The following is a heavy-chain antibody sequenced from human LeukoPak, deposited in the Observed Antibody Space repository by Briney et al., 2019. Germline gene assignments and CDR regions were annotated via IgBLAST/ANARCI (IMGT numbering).Heavy chain of an antibody. CDR2: IYYSGST. J-gene: IGHJ4*02. CDR1: GGSISSSSYY. D-gene: IGHD6-13*01. Sequence: SETLSLTCTVSGGSISSSSYYWGWIRQPPGKGLEWIGSIYYSGSTYYNPSLKSRVTISVDTSKNQFSLKLSSVTAADTAVYYCARERYSSSGHLDYWGQGTLVTVSS. CDR3: ARERYSSSGHLDY. V-gene: IGHV4-39*07.